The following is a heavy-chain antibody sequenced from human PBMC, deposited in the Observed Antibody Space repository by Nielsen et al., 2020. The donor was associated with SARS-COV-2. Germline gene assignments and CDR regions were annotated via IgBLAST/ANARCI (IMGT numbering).Heavy chain of an antibody. CDR3: ARGDPITTLTNLDS. CDR2: ISSDGSNY. V-gene: IGHV3-30*03. D-gene: IGHD3-10*01. Sequence: GGSLRLSREASGISFSSYGVHWVRQAPGKGLEWVAVISSDGSNYYFGDSVKGRVTVSRDNSRNTVFLQMSSLRAEDTAVYYCARGDPITTLTNLDSWGQGTLVTVSS. J-gene: IGHJ4*02. CDR1: GISFSSYG.